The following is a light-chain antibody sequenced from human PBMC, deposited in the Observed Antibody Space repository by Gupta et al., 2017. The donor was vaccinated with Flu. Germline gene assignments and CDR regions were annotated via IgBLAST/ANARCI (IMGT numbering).Light chain of an antibody. CDR1: QSISSW. V-gene: IGKV1-5*03. J-gene: IGKJ1*01. CDR2: KAS. CDR3: QQYNSYSWT. Sequence: DIQLTQCPSTLSASVGDRVTITCRASQSISSWLAWFQQKPGKVPKLLIYKASSLESGVPSRFSGSGSGTEFTLTISSLQPDDFATYYCQQYNSYSWTFGQGTKVEIK.